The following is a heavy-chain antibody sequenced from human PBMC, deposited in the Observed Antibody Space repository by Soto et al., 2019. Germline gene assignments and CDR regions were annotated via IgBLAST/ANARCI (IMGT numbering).Heavy chain of an antibody. J-gene: IGHJ4*02. D-gene: IGHD3-3*02. Sequence: QVQLQESGPGLVKPSGTLSLTCAVSGGSISTTNWWTWVRQPPGKGLEWIGEIYHTEGTNYNPSLKSRVTISVDKSKNQFSLKLSSVTAADTAVYYCARRTFLGGSYYYFDYWGQGTLVTVSS. CDR3: ARRTFLGGSYYYFDY. CDR1: GGSISTTNW. CDR2: IYHTEGT. V-gene: IGHV4-4*02.